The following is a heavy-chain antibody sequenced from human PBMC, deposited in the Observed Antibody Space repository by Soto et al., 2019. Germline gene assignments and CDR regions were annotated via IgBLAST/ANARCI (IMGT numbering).Heavy chain of an antibody. D-gene: IGHD3-10*01. CDR1: GGTLRDHG. V-gene: IGHV1-69*06. CDR2: TIPVFNTA. J-gene: IGHJ3*02. CDR3: ARVVYGSGNYYTGPSAFDI. Sequence: QVQLEQSGAEVKKPGSSVKVSCKASGGTLRDHGVAWLRQAPGQGLEWMGGTIPVFNTAKYSQKFQGRVTVTEDKFTNTADLELSSLRSEATACYFCARVVYGSGNYYTGPSAFDICGQGTMVIVSS.